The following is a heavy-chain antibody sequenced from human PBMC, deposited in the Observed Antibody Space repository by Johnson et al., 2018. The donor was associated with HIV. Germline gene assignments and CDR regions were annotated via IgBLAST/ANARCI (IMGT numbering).Heavy chain of an antibody. J-gene: IGHJ3*01. CDR2: ISSSGSTI. Sequence: QVQLVESGGGLVQPGGSLRLSCAASGFTFNDYYMNWMRQAPGKGLEWVSHISSSGSTIYYADSVKGRFTISRDNAKNSLYLQMNSLRAEDTALYYCALERGGDSAFDFWGQGTMVTVSS. CDR3: ALERGGDSAFDF. D-gene: IGHD3-16*01. CDR1: GFTFNDYY. V-gene: IGHV3-11*01.